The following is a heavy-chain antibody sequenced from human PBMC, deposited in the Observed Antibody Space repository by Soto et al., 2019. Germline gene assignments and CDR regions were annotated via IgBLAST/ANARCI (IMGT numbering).Heavy chain of an antibody. Sequence: QVQLVQSGAEVKKPGASVRVSCKASGYSFGSYDINWVRQATGQGLEWMGWMNPRSGNTGYAQKFQGRVTMTRNPSISTAYMELSSLRAEYTAVYYCARDAIFGVAFVYYYGMDVWGQGTTVTVSS. D-gene: IGHD3-3*01. CDR3: ARDAIFGVAFVYYYGMDV. J-gene: IGHJ6*02. CDR1: GYSFGSYD. CDR2: MNPRSGNT. V-gene: IGHV1-8*01.